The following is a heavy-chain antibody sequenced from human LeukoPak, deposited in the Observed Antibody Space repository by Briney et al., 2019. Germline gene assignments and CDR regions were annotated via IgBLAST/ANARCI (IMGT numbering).Heavy chain of an antibody. CDR1: GGSFSGYY. CDR3: ARARTATDEIDY. Sequence: PSETLSLTCAVYGGSFSGYYWSWIRQPPGKGLEWIGEINHSGSTNYNPSLKSRVTISVDTSKNQFSLKLSSVTAADTAVYYCARARTATDEIDYWGQGTLVTVSS. V-gene: IGHV4-34*01. J-gene: IGHJ4*02. CDR2: INHSGST. D-gene: IGHD2-15*01.